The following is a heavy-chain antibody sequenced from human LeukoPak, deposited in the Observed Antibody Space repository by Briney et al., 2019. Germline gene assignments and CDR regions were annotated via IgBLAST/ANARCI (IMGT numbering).Heavy chain of an antibody. CDR2: IRRSGGKR. D-gene: IGHD5-12*01. CDR3: AKDRPTWPIDY. CDR1: GFTFRSYR. J-gene: IGHJ4*02. Sequence: GGALRLSCAASGFTFRSYRMRWGRQARGKGVEWVSSIRRSGGKRYYADGVKGRYTSSRDKSKNTRVVELKSRRAGDGAVYYCAKDRPTWPIDYWGQGTLVTVSS. V-gene: IGHV3-23*01.